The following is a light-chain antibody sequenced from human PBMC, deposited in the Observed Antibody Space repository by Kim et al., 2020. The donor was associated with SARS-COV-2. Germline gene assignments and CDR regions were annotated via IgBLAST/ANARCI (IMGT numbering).Light chain of an antibody. J-gene: IGKJ1*01. CDR1: QSIGTD. Sequence: LSPGERATLSCRARQSIGTDLGWYQQKPGQTPRLCIFDASNRAPGIPARFSGSGSGTDFTLTVSSLEPEDSAVYYCQQRNKWPRTFGQGTKVEIK. V-gene: IGKV3-11*01. CDR2: DAS. CDR3: QQRNKWPRT.